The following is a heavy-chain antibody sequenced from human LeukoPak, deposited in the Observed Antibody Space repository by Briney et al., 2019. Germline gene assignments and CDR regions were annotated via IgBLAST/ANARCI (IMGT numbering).Heavy chain of an antibody. Sequence: SETLSLTCTVSGGSVSSGSYYWSWVRQPPGKGLEWIGYIYYSGSTNYNPSLKSRVTISVDTSKNQFSLKLSSVTAADTAVYYCARARYNYGDAFDIWGQGTMVTVSS. D-gene: IGHD5-18*01. CDR2: IYYSGST. CDR1: GGSVSSGSYY. J-gene: IGHJ3*02. CDR3: ARARYNYGDAFDI. V-gene: IGHV4-61*01.